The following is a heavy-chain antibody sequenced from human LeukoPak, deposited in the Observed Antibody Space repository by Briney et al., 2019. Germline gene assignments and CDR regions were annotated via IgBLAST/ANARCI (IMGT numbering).Heavy chain of an antibody. Sequence: PSDTLTLTCSVSGGSISNSGHYWGWLRPAPGKGLEWIGSVYFGGSTYYNPSLKSRVTISVDTSKNQFSLRVNSVTAADTAVYYCARDNPTGLAPLDYWGQGTLVTVSS. CDR3: ARDNPTGLAPLDY. V-gene: IGHV4-39*07. CDR1: GGSISNSGHY. CDR2: VYFGGST. D-gene: IGHD1-14*01. J-gene: IGHJ4*02.